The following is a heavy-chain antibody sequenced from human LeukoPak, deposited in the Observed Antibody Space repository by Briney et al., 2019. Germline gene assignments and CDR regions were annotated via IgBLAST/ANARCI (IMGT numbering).Heavy chain of an antibody. J-gene: IGHJ4*02. CDR2: IYPGDSDT. CDR1: GYTFTSYW. Sequence: GESLKISCQGSGYTFTSYWIAWVRQVPGKGLEWMGIIYPGDSDTRYSPSFQGQVTISADKSISTAYLQWSSLKASDTAMYYCARQYYGSGSYYTSFDYWGQGTLVTVSS. V-gene: IGHV5-51*01. D-gene: IGHD3-10*01. CDR3: ARQYYGSGSYYTSFDY.